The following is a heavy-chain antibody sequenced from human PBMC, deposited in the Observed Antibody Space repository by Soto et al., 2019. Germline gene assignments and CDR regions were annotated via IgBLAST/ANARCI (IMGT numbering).Heavy chain of an antibody. J-gene: IGHJ5*02. CDR2: IYPGDSDT. D-gene: IGHD6-19*01. CDR3: ARHSTHYRAVAGTDWFDP. Sequence: GESLKISCKGSVYSFTSYWIGWVRQMPGKGLEWMGIIYPGDSDTRYSPSFQGQVTISADKSISTAYLQRSSLKASDTAMYYCARHSTHYRAVAGTDWFDPWGQGTLVTVSS. V-gene: IGHV5-51*01. CDR1: VYSFTSYW.